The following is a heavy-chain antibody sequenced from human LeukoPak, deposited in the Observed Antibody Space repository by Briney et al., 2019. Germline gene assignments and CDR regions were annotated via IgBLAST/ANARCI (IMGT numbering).Heavy chain of an antibody. CDR1: GFTFSSYW. J-gene: IGHJ3*02. D-gene: IGHD5-18*01. CDR2: IKQDGSEK. V-gene: IGHV3-7*01. Sequence: PGGSLRLSCAASGFTFSSYWMTWVRQAPGKGLEWVANIKQDGSEKYYVDSVKGRFTISRDNAKNSLYLQINSLRAEDTAVYYCARDHRGYLTNDAFDIWGQGTMVTVSS. CDR3: ARDHRGYLTNDAFDI.